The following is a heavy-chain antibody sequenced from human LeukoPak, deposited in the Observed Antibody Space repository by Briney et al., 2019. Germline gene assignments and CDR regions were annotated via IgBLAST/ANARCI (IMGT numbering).Heavy chain of an antibody. Sequence: GGSLRLSCAASGFTFSSYAMNWVRQAPGKGLEWVASIAGSGGTTYYADSVQGRFSISRDNSKNTLSLQMNSLRAEDTAVYYCAAFLECLYWGQGTLVTVPS. J-gene: IGHJ4*02. D-gene: IGHD3-3*01. CDR2: IAGSGGTT. CDR3: AAFLECLY. CDR1: GFTFSSYA. V-gene: IGHV3-23*01.